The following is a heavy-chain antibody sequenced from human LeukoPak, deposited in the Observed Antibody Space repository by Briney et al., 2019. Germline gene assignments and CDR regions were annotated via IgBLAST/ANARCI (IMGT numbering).Heavy chain of an antibody. CDR2: INHSGST. CDR3: ARAGDHITMIARFDP. CDR1: GGSFSGYY. D-gene: IGHD3-22*01. V-gene: IGHV4-34*01. Sequence: SETLSLTCAVYGGSFSGYYWSWIRQPPGKGLEWIGEINHSGSTNYNPSLKSRVTISVDTSKNQFSLKLSSVTAADTAVYYCARAGDHITMIARFDPWGQGALVTVSS. J-gene: IGHJ5*02.